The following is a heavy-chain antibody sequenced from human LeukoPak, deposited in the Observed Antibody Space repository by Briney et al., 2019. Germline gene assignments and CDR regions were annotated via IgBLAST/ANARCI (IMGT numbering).Heavy chain of an antibody. CDR3: ARGPRYGSGSYARNWFDP. CDR1: GGSISSYY. D-gene: IGHD3-10*01. Sequence: TPSETLSLTCTVSGGSISSYYWSWIRQPPGKGLEWIGYIYYSGSTNYNPSLKSRVTISVDTSKNQFSLKLSSVTAADTAVYYCARGPRYGSGSYARNWFDPWGQGTLVTVSS. J-gene: IGHJ5*02. CDR2: IYYSGST. V-gene: IGHV4-59*01.